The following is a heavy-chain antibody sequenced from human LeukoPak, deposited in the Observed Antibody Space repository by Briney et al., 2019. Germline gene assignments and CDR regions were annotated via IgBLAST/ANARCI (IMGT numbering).Heavy chain of an antibody. J-gene: IGHJ6*03. Sequence: GGSLRLSCAASGFTFSSYWMHWVRQAPGKGLVWVSRVNSDGTGTTYADSVEGRFTISRDNAKNTVYLQMHSLRAEDTAIYYCIRTLIVATSPYVDVWGKGTTVTVSS. D-gene: IGHD5-12*01. CDR2: VNSDGTGT. CDR3: IRTLIVATSPYVDV. V-gene: IGHV3-74*01. CDR1: GFTFSSYW.